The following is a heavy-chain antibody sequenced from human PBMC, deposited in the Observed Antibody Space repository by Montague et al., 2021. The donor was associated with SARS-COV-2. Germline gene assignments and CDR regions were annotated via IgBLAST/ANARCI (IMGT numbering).Heavy chain of an antibody. V-gene: IGHV4-34*01. CDR1: GGSFSGYF. CDR3: ARGSTVTHY. D-gene: IGHD4-17*01. J-gene: IGHJ4*02. Sequence: SETLSLTCAVYGGSFSGYFWSWIRQPPGKGLEWIGEINHSGSTNYNPSLKSRVTISVDTSKNQFSLKLSSVTAADTAVYYCARGSTVTHYWGQGTLVTVSS. CDR2: INHSGST.